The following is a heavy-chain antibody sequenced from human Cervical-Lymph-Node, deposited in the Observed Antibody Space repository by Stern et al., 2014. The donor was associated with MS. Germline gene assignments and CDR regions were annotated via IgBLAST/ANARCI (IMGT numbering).Heavy chain of an antibody. Sequence: EVQLVESGGGLVQPGTSLRLSCAASGFTFDDYAMHWVRQAPGKGLEWVSGLGWSGVYVGYADSVKGRFTISRDNAKKYLYLQMDSLRSEDTALYYCVKDVTSTSVNAFDIWGQGTMVTVSS. CDR2: LGWSGVYV. D-gene: IGHD2-2*01. CDR3: VKDVTSTSVNAFDI. V-gene: IGHV3-9*01. J-gene: IGHJ3*02. CDR1: GFTFDDYA.